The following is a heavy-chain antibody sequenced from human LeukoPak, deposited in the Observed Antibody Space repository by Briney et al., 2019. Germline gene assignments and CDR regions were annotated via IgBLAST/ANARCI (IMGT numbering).Heavy chain of an antibody. CDR3: ARERWHCRVNCYSVYYYALDV. Sequence: RVASVKVSCKGSGYTFTNYAVHWVRQAPGQRLEWLGWINPGNGDTKYSQNFQGRVTVISDTSAATAYVELNSLTSEDTAVYYCARERWHCRVNCYSVYYYALDVWGQGTTVTVSS. D-gene: IGHD2-15*01. V-gene: IGHV1-3*01. J-gene: IGHJ6*02. CDR2: INPGNGDT. CDR1: GYTFTNYA.